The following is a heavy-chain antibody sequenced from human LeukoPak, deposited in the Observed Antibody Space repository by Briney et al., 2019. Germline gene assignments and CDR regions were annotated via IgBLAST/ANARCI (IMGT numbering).Heavy chain of an antibody. J-gene: IGHJ4*02. V-gene: IGHV4-39*07. Sequence: PSETLSLTCTVSGGSISSSSYYWGWIRQPPGKGLEWIGSIYYSGSTYYNPSLKSRVTISVDTSKNQFSLKLSYVTAADTAVYYCARDHACSNGVCSYFDYWGQGTLVTVSS. CDR3: ARDHACSNGVCSYFDY. CDR2: IYYSGST. D-gene: IGHD2-8*01. CDR1: GGSISSSSYY.